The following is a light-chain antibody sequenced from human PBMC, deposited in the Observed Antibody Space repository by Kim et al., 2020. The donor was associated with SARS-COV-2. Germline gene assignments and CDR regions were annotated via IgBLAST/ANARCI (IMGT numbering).Light chain of an antibody. CDR1: QSVSSN. J-gene: IGKJ1*01. V-gene: IGKV3-15*01. Sequence: FPGETATLSCRASQSVSSNLAWYQQKPGQAPRLLIYGASTRATGIPARFSGSGSGTEFTLTISSLQSEDFVVYYCQQYNNWPPWTFGQGTKVDI. CDR2: GAS. CDR3: QQYNNWPPWT.